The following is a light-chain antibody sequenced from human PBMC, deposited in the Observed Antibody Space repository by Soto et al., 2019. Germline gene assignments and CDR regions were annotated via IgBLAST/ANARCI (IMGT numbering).Light chain of an antibody. Sequence: DSHMNQSPYSLSASVGDRVTITCRASQSISNYLNWYQRKPGKAPEFLIYAASSLQSGVPSRYSDSGSGTDFTLTISSLQPEDFATYYCQQSYSTPLTVGGGTKVEMK. CDR3: QQSYSTPLT. V-gene: IGKV1-39*01. CDR2: AAS. CDR1: QSISNY. J-gene: IGKJ4*01.